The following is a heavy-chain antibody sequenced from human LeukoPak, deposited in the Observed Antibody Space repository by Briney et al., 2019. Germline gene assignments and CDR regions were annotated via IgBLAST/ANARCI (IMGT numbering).Heavy chain of an antibody. D-gene: IGHD1-1*01. CDR1: GFPLSSFW. J-gene: IGHJ4*02. CDR2: IKQDGSEK. V-gene: IGHV3-7*01. CDR3: ARDSTTGTTWRFDY. Sequence: SGGPLSLSCAAPGFPLSSFWMSWFGKAPGKGLEWVATIKQDGSEKYYVDSVKGRFTISRDNAKNSLYLQMNSLRAEDTAVYYCARDSTTGTTWRFDYWGQGTLVTVSS.